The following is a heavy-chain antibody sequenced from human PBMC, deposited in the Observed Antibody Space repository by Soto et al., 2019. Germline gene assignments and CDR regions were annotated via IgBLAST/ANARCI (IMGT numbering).Heavy chain of an antibody. CDR2: ISWNSGSI. CDR3: ARASHGGNSAAPDY. Sequence: GGSLRLSCAASGFTFDDYAMHWVRQAPGKGLEWVSGISWNSGSIGYADSVKGRFTISRDNAKNSLYLQMNSLRAEDTAVYYCARASHGGNSAAPDYLGQGTLVTVSS. CDR1: GFTFDDYA. D-gene: IGHD2-21*02. V-gene: IGHV3-9*01. J-gene: IGHJ4*02.